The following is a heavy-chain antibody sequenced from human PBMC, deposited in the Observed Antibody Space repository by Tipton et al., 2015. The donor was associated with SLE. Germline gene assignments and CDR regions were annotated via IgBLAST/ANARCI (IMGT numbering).Heavy chain of an antibody. CDR1: GFTFSSYE. CDR3: TRGIIAAGGTGGWLDP. CDR2: INSDGSST. D-gene: IGHD6-13*01. Sequence: QLVQSGGGLVQPGGSLRLSCAASGFTFSSYEMNWVRQAPGKGLVWVSRINSDGSSTSYADSVKGRFTISRDNAKNTLYLQMNSLRAEDTAVYYCTRGIIAAGGTGGWLDPWGQGTLVTVSS. V-gene: IGHV3-74*02. J-gene: IGHJ5*02.